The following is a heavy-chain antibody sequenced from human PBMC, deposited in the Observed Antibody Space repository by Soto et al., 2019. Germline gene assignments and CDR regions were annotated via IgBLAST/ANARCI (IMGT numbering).Heavy chain of an antibody. CDR2: ISSYGSDT. CDR3: ANNYAYAEGYYWYGIDV. Sequence: EVQLVESGGGLVLPGGSLRLSCAASGFTFSRYWMHWVRQAPGKGLVWVSRISSYGSDTHYADSVKGRFTISRDNAKNTLYLQMNSLRADDSAVYYCANNYAYAEGYYWYGIDVWGQGTTVTVSS. CDR1: GFTFSRYW. V-gene: IGHV3-74*01. D-gene: IGHD5-18*01. J-gene: IGHJ6*02.